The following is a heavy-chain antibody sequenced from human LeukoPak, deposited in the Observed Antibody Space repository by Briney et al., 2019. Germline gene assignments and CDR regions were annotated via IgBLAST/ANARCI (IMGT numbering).Heavy chain of an antibody. CDR2: IHPHGIF. Sequence: SETLSLTCAVHGRSCDDYYCSWIRQPPGKGLEWIGEIHPHGIFYYNSSLTSRVTISIDTSKSQFSLRLTSVTAADTALYYCARGRDRSKAGDLWGQGSLVIVSS. D-gene: IGHD5-24*01. CDR3: ARGRDRSKAGDL. V-gene: IGHV4-34*01. CDR1: GRSCDDYY. J-gene: IGHJ5*02.